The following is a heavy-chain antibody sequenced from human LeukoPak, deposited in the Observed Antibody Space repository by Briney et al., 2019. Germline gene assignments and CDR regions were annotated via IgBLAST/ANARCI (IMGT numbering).Heavy chain of an antibody. CDR1: GFTFSSYS. Sequence: GGSLRLSCAASGFTFSSYSMNWVRQAPGKGLEWVSYISSSSSAIYYADSVKGRFTISRDNAKNSLYLQMNSLRDEDTAVYYCARDHGVVVAAGYFDYWGQGTLVTVSS. D-gene: IGHD2-15*01. V-gene: IGHV3-48*02. J-gene: IGHJ4*02. CDR3: ARDHGVVVAAGYFDY. CDR2: ISSSSSAI.